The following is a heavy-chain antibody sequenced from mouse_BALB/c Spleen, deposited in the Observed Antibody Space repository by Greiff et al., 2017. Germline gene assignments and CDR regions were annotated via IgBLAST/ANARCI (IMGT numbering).Heavy chain of an antibody. J-gene: IGHJ3*01. V-gene: IGHV4-1*02. Sequence: EVKLQESGGGLVQPGGSLKLSCAASGFDFSRYWMSWVRQAPGKGLEWIGEINPDSSTINYTPSLKDKFIISRDNAKNTLYLQMSKVRSEDTALYYCARPGLLRYPWFAYWGQGTLVTVSA. CDR2: INPDSSTI. CDR1: GFDFSRYW. D-gene: IGHD1-1*01. CDR3: ARPGLLRYPWFAY.